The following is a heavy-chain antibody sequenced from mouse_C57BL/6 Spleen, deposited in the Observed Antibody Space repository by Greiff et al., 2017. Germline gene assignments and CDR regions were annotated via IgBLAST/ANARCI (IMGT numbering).Heavy chain of an antibody. CDR3: ARQGYFEV. Sequence: EVQVVESGGGLVQPGGSLKLSCAASGFTFSDYYMYWVRQTPEKRLEWVAYISTGGGSTYYPDTVKGRFTISRYNAKNTLYLQISGLKSDNTAMYYCARQGYFEVWGTWTTVTVSS. V-gene: IGHV5-12*01. CDR2: ISTGGGST. J-gene: IGHJ1*03. CDR1: GFTFSDYY.